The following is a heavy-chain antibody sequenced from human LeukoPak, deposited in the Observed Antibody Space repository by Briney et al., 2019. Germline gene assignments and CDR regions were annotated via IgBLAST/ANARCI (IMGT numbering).Heavy chain of an antibody. J-gene: IGHJ4*02. CDR2: IYYSGST. D-gene: IGHD2-21*01. CDR3: ARHDGGDFNY. V-gene: IGHV4-39*07. CDR1: GGSISSSSYY. Sequence: PSETLSLTCTVSGGSISSSSYYWGWIRQPPGKGLEWIGSIYYSGSTYYNPSLKSRVTISVDTSKNQFSLKLSSVAAADTAVYYCARHDGGDFNYWGQGTLVTVSS.